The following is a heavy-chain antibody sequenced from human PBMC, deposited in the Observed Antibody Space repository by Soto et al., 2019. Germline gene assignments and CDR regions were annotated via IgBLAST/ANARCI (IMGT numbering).Heavy chain of an antibody. Sequence: EVQLVESGGGLVQPGGSLRLSCAASGFTFSNYWMSWVRQAPGKGLEWVANIKQDGSQNYYVDAVKGRFTTSRDNTKNSFYLQMNSLRAEDTAVYYCARDHIKGWKFVYWGRGTLVTVSS. CDR1: GFTFSNYW. J-gene: IGHJ4*02. CDR2: IKQDGSQN. CDR3: ARDHIKGWKFVY. D-gene: IGHD1-1*01. V-gene: IGHV3-7*01.